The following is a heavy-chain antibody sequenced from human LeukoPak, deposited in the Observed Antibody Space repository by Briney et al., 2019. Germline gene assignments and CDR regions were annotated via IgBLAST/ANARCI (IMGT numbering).Heavy chain of an antibody. J-gene: IGHJ4*02. CDR3: ARQATFGYAYAYYFDL. V-gene: IGHV4-39*01. CDR1: SHSISSTYYY. CDR2: FHYSGSN. Sequence: SETLSLTCTVSSHSISSTYYYWGWIRQSPDKGLEWIGTFHYSGSNYYNPSLKSRITLSVDTSKNQFSLSPISVTAADTAVYFCARQATFGYAYAYYFDLWGQGTLVTVSS. D-gene: IGHD3-16*01.